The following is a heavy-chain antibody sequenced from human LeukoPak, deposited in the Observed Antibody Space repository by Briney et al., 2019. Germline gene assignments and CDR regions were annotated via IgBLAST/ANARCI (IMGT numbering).Heavy chain of an antibody. CDR3: ARVGSYGSGSYYNPPGPRFDP. D-gene: IGHD3-10*01. V-gene: IGHV4-34*01. J-gene: IGHJ5*02. CDR2: INHSGST. Sequence: SETLSLTCAVYGGSFSGYYWSWIRQPPGKGLEWIGEINHSGSTNYNPSLKSRVTISVDTSKNQFSLKLSSVTAADTAVHYCARVGSYGSGSYYNPPGPRFDPWGQGTLVTVSS. CDR1: GGSFSGYY.